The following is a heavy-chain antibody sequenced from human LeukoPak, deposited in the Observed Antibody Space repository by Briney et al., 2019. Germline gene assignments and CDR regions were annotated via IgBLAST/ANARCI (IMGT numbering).Heavy chain of an antibody. V-gene: IGHV3-21*01. Sequence: GGSLRLSCAASGFAFSTYTMNWVRQAPGKGLEWASSITSSSSFIYYTDSVKGRFTMSRDNAKNSLYLQMNSLRAEDTAVYYCARDKGSYDSDYWGQGTLVTVSS. D-gene: IGHD3-16*01. CDR1: GFAFSTYT. J-gene: IGHJ4*02. CDR3: ARDKGSYDSDY. CDR2: ITSSSSFI.